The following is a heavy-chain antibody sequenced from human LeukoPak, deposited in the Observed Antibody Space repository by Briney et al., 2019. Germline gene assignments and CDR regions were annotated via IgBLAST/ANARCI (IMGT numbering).Heavy chain of an antibody. CDR3: ARVYYSGSAYVGFDY. Sequence: GGSLRLSCKASGFTVSSNSMSWVRQAPGQGLEWVSVIYSGDSTYYADTVKGRFTISRDNSNNTPYLQMNSLRADDTAVYYCARVYYSGSAYVGFDYWGQGTLVTVSS. D-gene: IGHD4-11*01. J-gene: IGHJ4*02. V-gene: IGHV3-53*01. CDR2: IYSGDST. CDR1: GFTVSSNS.